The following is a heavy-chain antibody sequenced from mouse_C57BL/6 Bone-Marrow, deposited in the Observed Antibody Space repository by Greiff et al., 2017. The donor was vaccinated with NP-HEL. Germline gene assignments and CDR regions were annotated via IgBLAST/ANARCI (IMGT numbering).Heavy chain of an antibody. V-gene: IGHV5-12*01. CDR1: GFTFSDYY. CDR2: ISNGGGST. D-gene: IGHD1-1*01. CDR3: ASLLFPEDY. J-gene: IGHJ4*01. Sequence: EVQGVESGGGLVQPGGSLKLSCAASGFTFSDYYMYWVRQTPEKRLEWVAYISNGGGSTYYPDTVKGRFTISRDNAKNTLYLQMSRLKSEDTAMYYCASLLFPEDYWGQGTSVTVSS.